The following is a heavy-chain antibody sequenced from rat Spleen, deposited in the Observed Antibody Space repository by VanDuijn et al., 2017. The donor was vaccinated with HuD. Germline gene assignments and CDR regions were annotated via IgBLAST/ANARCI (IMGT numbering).Heavy chain of an antibody. CDR3: ARPITTLFDY. CDR2: ITNTGGST. D-gene: IGHD1-10*01. Sequence: EVHLVESGGGLVQPGGSLKLSCVASGFTFNNYWMTWIRQAPGKGLEWVASITNTGGSTYYPDSVKGRFTISRDNAENTVYLQMNSLRSEDTATYYCARPITTLFDYWGQGVMVTVSS. CDR1: GFTFNNYW. V-gene: IGHV5-31*01. J-gene: IGHJ2*01.